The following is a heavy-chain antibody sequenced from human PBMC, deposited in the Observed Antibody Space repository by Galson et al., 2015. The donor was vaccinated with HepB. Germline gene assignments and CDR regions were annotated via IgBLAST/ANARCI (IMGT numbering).Heavy chain of an antibody. V-gene: IGHV1-46*03. J-gene: IGHJ6*02. D-gene: IGHD6-13*01. CDR2: INPSGGST. CDR3: ATLGDSSSWYGYYYGMDV. CDR1: GYTFTSYY. Sequence: SVKVSCKASGYTFTSYYMHWVRQAPGQGLEWMGIINPSGGSTSYAQKFQGRVTMTRDTSTSTVYMELSSLRSEDTAVYYCATLGDSSSWYGYYYGMDVWGQGTTVTVSS.